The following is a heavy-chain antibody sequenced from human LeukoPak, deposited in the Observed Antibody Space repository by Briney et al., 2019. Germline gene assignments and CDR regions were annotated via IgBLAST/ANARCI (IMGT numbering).Heavy chain of an antibody. J-gene: IGHJ4*02. CDR1: GFTFSSYA. CDR2: ISGSGGST. CDR3: AKDRAVAVDY. D-gene: IGHD6-19*01. Sequence: GGALSLSCAASGFTFSSYAVGWVRQAQGQGLGWVAAISGSGGSTYYAASVKGRFPISRDNSKSTLYLQMNSLRAEDKAVYYCAKDRAVAVDYWGQGTLVTVSS. V-gene: IGHV3-23*01.